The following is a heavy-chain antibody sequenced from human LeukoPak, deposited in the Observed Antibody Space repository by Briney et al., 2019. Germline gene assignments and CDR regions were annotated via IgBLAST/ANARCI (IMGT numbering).Heavy chain of an antibody. CDR1: GYTFTGYY. J-gene: IGHJ5*02. Sequence: ASVKVSCKASGYTFTGYYMHWVRQAPRQGLEWMGWINPNSGGTNYAQKFQGRVTMTRDTSIATAYMELSRLRSDDTAMYYCARDRTRGSPTVTTGTFDPWGQGTLVTVSS. D-gene: IGHD4-17*01. CDR2: INPNSGGT. CDR3: ARDRTRGSPTVTTGTFDP. V-gene: IGHV1-2*02.